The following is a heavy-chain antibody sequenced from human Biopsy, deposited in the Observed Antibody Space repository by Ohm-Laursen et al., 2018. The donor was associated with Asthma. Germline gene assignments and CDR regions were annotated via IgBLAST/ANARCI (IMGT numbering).Heavy chain of an antibody. D-gene: IGHD6-19*01. CDR2: ISFDGSTK. CDR1: GFSFGSYG. CDR3: AREGVAGTHIED. Sequence: SLRLSCSASGFSFGSYGMHWVRQALGKGLEWVALISFDGSTKYFADSVKGRFTISRDNSKNTLSLQMNSLTAEDTAVYYCAREGVAGTHIEDWGQGTLVTVSS. V-gene: IGHV3-30*03. J-gene: IGHJ4*02.